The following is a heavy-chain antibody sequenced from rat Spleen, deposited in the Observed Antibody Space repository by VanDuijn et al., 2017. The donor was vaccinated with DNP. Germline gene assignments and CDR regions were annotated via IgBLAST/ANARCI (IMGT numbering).Heavy chain of an antibody. Sequence: EVQLVESGGGLVQPGRSLKLSCAASGFTFSDYYMAWVRQAPTKGLEWVAYISYDGGSTYYGDSVKGRFTISRDNAKSTLYLQMNSLRSEDMATYYCARHRLGASDYWGQGVMVTVSS. D-gene: IGHD5-1*01. CDR3: ARHRLGASDY. V-gene: IGHV5-22*01. J-gene: IGHJ2*01. CDR1: GFTFSDYY. CDR2: ISYDGGST.